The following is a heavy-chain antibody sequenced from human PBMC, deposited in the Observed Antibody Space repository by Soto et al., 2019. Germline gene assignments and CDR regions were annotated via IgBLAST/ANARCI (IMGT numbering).Heavy chain of an antibody. V-gene: IGHV4-30-4*01. Sequence: SETLSLTCTVSGGSISSGDYYWSWIRQPPGKGLEWIGYIYYSGSTYYNPSLKSQVTISVDTSKNQFSLKLSSVTAADTAVYYCARVFRGFLYDSSGYPQRYYFDYWGQGTLVTVSS. D-gene: IGHD3-22*01. J-gene: IGHJ4*02. CDR1: GGSISSGDYY. CDR3: ARVFRGFLYDSSGYPQRYYFDY. CDR2: IYYSGST.